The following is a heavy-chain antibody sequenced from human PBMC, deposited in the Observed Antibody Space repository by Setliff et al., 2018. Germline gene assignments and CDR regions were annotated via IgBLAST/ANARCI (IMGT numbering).Heavy chain of an antibody. J-gene: IGHJ5*01. V-gene: IGHV3-15*01. CDR2: IKSTPEDAST. Sequence: GESLKISCVATGFSFRNCWAGWVRQAPGKGLEWVGRIKSTPEDASTDLAAAVKGRFSMSRDDSRNTVYLQLSSLKSDDTAVYYCATGPRDNRNFLNWLGSWGQGTLVTVSS. CDR1: GFSFRNCW. D-gene: IGHD3-9*01. CDR3: ATGPRDNRNFLNWLGS.